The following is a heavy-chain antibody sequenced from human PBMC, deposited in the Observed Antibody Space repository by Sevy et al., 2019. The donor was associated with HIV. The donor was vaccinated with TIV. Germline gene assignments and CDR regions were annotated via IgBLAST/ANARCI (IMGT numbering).Heavy chain of an antibody. Sequence: SVKVSCKASGGTFSSYAISWVRQAPGQGLEWMGGIIPIFGTANYAQKFQGRVTITADESTSTAYMELSSLRSEDTAVYYCARDLTFEKYGMDVWGQGTTVTVSS. D-gene: IGHD3-9*01. CDR3: ARDLTFEKYGMDV. CDR2: IIPIFGTA. J-gene: IGHJ6*02. CDR1: GGTFSSYA. V-gene: IGHV1-69*13.